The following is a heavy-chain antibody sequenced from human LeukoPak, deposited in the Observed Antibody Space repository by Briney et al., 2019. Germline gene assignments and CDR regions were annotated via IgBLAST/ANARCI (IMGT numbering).Heavy chain of an antibody. CDR1: GFTFSSYW. V-gene: IGHV3-7*01. D-gene: IGHD5-12*01. Sequence: GGSLRLSCAASGFTFSSYWMTWVRQTPGKGLEWVANIRMDGGEQYYMDSVEGRFTISRDNAKNSLYLQMNSLRAEDTAVYYCVREVYSGYDIFDYWGQGTLVTVSS. CDR3: VREVYSGYDIFDY. J-gene: IGHJ4*02. CDR2: IRMDGGEQ.